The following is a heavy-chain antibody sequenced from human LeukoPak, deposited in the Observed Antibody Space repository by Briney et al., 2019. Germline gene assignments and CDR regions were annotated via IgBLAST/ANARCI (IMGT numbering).Heavy chain of an antibody. CDR3: ARLETDDWLSYYFDY. J-gene: IGHJ4*02. CDR1: GYSFTSYW. Sequence: GESLKISCKGSGYSFTSYWIGWVRQMPGKGLEWMGIIYPGDSDTRYSPSFQGQVTISADKSISTAYLQWSSLKASDTAMYYCARLETDDWLSYYFDYWGQGTLVTVSS. CDR2: IYPGDSDT. D-gene: IGHD3-9*01. V-gene: IGHV5-51*01.